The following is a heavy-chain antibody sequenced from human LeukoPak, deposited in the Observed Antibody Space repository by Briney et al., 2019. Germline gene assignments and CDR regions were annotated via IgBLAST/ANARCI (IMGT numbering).Heavy chain of an antibody. CDR2: IYHSGST. J-gene: IGHJ5*02. CDR1: GGSISSSNW. CDR3: ARPRGEYCSGGSCYFFGFDP. V-gene: IGHV4-4*02. D-gene: IGHD2-15*01. Sequence: SETLSLTCAVSGGSISSSNWWSWVRQPPGKGLEWIGEIYHSGSTNYNPSLKSRVTISVDKSKNQFSLKLSSVTAADTAVYYCARPRGEYCSGGSCYFFGFDPWGQGTLVTVSS.